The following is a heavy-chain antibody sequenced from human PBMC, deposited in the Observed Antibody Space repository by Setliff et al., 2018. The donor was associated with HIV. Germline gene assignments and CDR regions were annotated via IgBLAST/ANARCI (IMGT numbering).Heavy chain of an antibody. CDR3: ARGLQVWADRLDP. CDR2: INHSGST. Sequence: ETLSLTCAVYGGSFSGYFWSWIRQPPGKGLEWIGEINHSGSTNYNPSLKSRVTISVDTSKNQFSLKLSSVTAADTAVYYCARGLQVWADRLDPWGQGTQVTVSS. D-gene: IGHD3-16*01. V-gene: IGHV4-34*01. J-gene: IGHJ5*02. CDR1: GGSFSGYF.